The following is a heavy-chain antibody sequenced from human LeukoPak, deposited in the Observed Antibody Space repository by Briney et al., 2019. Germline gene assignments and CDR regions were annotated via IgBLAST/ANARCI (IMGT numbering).Heavy chain of an antibody. Sequence: GGSLRLSCAASGFTFSSYSMNWVRQAPGKGLEWVSSISSSSSSYIYYADSVKGRFTISRDNAKNSLYLQMNSLRAEDTAVYYCAREGCGSYYWFDPWGQGTLVTVSS. D-gene: IGHD1-26*01. J-gene: IGHJ5*02. V-gene: IGHV3-21*01. CDR1: GFTFSSYS. CDR3: AREGCGSYYWFDP. CDR2: ISSSSSSYI.